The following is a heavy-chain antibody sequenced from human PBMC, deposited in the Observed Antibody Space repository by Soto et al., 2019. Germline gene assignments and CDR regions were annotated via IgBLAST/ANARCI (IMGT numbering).Heavy chain of an antibody. Sequence: SETLSLTCAVYGGSFSGYYWSWIRQPPGKGLEWIGEINHSGSTNYNPSLKSRVTISVDTSKNQFSLKLSSVTAADTAVYYCARGDMLYWFDPWGQGTLVTVSS. CDR3: ARGDMLYWFDP. CDR1: GGSFSGYY. CDR2: INHSGST. J-gene: IGHJ5*02. V-gene: IGHV4-34*01. D-gene: IGHD2-8*01.